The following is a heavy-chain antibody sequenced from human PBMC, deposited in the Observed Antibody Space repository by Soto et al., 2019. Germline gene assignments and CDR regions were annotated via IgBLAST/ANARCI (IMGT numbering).Heavy chain of an antibody. CDR2: INHSGST. V-gene: IGHV4-34*01. J-gene: IGHJ4*02. CDR1: GGSFSGYY. D-gene: IGHD6-13*01. Sequence: QVQLQQWGAGLLKPSETLSLTCAVYGGSFSGYYWSWIRQPPGKGLEWIGEINHSGSTNYNPSLKSRVTISVDTSKNQFSLKLSSVTAADTAVYYCARGGWSSSWYLRYYFDYWGQGTLVTVSS. CDR3: ARGGWSSSWYLRYYFDY.